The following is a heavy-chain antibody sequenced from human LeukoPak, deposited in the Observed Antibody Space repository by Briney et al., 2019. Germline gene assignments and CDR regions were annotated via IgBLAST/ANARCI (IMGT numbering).Heavy chain of an antibody. CDR2: ISYDGSNK. V-gene: IGHV3-30*18. D-gene: IGHD6-19*01. Sequence: GGSLRLSCAASGFTFSSYGMHWVRQAPGKGLEWVAVISYDGSNKYYADPVKGRFTISRDNSKNTLYLQMNSLRAEDTAVYYCAKKRGIAVAGTLLFPFDYWGQGTLVTVSS. CDR1: GFTFSSYG. J-gene: IGHJ4*02. CDR3: AKKRGIAVAGTLLFPFDY.